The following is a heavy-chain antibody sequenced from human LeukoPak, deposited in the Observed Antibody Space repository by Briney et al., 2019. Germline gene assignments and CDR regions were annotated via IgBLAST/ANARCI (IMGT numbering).Heavy chain of an antibody. CDR2: ISVGSGST. V-gene: IGHV3-23*01. CDR1: GFTFSSFA. CDR3: AKERKLLPFDC. J-gene: IGHJ4*02. D-gene: IGHD4-23*01. Sequence: QTGGSLRLSCAASGFTFSSFAMSWVRQAPGKGLEWVSTISVGSGSTYYADSVKGRFTISRDNSKTTLYLQMNSLRGEDTAVYYCAKERKLLPFDCWGQGTLVTVSS.